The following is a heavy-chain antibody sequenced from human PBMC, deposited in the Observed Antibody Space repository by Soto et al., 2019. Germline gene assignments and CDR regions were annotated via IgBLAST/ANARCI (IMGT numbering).Heavy chain of an antibody. CDR3: ARTAAAGKYYYGVDV. V-gene: IGHV5-51*01. D-gene: IGHD6-13*01. J-gene: IGHJ6*02. CDR1: GYSFTSYW. CDR2: IYPGDSDT. Sequence: GESLKISCKGSGYSFTSYWIGWVRQMPGKGLGWMGIIYPGDSDTRYSPTVQGQVTISADKSISTAYLQWSSLKASDTAMYYCARTAAAGKYYYGVDVWGQGTTVTVSS.